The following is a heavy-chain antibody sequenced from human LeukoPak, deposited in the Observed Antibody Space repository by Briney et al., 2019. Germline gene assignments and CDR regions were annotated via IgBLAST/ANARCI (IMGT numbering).Heavy chain of an antibody. V-gene: IGHV4-39*01. Sequence: SETLSLTCTVSGDSISSSSSYWGWIRQPPGEGLEWIGSIYYSGSTYYNTSLKSRVTISVDTSKNQFSLRLNSVTAADTAVYYCARALYWWSGPTYYFDYWGQGTLVTVSS. J-gene: IGHJ4*02. CDR1: GDSISSSSSY. D-gene: IGHD3-3*01. CDR2: IYYSGST. CDR3: ARALYWWSGPTYYFDY.